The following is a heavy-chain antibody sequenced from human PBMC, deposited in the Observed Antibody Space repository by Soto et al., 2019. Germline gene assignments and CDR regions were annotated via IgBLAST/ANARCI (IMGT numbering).Heavy chain of an antibody. V-gene: IGHV3-33*01. J-gene: IGHJ6*02. CDR3: ARLDCSGGSCYSGYYGMDV. CDR2: IWYDGSNK. Sequence: QVQLVESGGGVVQPGRSLRLSCAASGFTFSSYGMHWVRQAPGKGLEWVAVIWYDGSNKYYADSVKGRFTISRDNSKNXLXXQMNSLRAEDTAVYYCARLDCSGGSCYSGYYGMDVWGQGTTVTVSS. CDR1: GFTFSSYG. D-gene: IGHD2-15*01.